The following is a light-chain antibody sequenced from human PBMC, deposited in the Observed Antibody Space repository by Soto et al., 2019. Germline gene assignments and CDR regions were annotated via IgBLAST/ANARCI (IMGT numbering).Light chain of an antibody. V-gene: IGLV2-14*01. J-gene: IGLJ2*01. CDR1: SSDVGGYNF. Sequence: QSVLTQPASVSGSPGQSITISCTGTSSDVGGYNFVSWYQQHPGKAPKLMIYDVSNRPSGVSNRFSGSKSGSTASLTISGLLADDEADYYCSSYTSSNTVVFGGGTQLTVL. CDR3: SSYTSSNTVV. CDR2: DVS.